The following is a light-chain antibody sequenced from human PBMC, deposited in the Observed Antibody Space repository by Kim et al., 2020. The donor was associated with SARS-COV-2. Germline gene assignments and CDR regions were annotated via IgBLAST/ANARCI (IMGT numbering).Light chain of an antibody. Sequence: PGQPITISCTGTSSSVGGYNYVSWYQQHPGKAPKLLLYDVSKRPSGVSNRFSGSKSGNTASLTISGLQAEDEADYYCSSYTSSSTVFGGGTQLTVL. CDR2: DVS. CDR3: SSYTSSSTV. CDR1: SSSVGGYNY. V-gene: IGLV2-14*04. J-gene: IGLJ2*01.